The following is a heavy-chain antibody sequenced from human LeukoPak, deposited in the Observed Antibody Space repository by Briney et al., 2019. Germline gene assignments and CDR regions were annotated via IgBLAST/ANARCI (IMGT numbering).Heavy chain of an antibody. V-gene: IGHV3-33*01. CDR2: IWYDGSNK. CDR3: ARDVKSVSINYFDY. Sequence: GGSPRLSCAASGFTFSSYGMHWVRQAPGKGLEWVAVIWYDGSNKYYADSVKGRFTISRDNSKNTLYLQMNSLRAEDTAVYYCARDVKSVSINYFDYWGQGTLVTVSS. CDR1: GFTFSSYG. D-gene: IGHD2-8*01. J-gene: IGHJ4*02.